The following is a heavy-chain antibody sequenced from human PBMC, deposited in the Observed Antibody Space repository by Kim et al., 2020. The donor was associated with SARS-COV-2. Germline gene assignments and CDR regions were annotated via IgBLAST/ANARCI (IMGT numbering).Heavy chain of an antibody. D-gene: IGHD3-3*01. J-gene: IGHJ6*02. CDR3: ASCPSFGVYYYYGMDV. Sequence: SVKGRFTISRDNAKNSLYLQMNSLRDEDTAVYYCASCPSFGVYYYYGMDVWGQRTTVTVSS. V-gene: IGHV3-48*02.